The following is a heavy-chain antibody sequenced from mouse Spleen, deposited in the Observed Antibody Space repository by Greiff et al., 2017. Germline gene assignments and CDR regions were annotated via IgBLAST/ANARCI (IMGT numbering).Heavy chain of an antibody. CDR2: INYDGSST. Sequence: EVQLVESEGGLVQPGSSMKLSCTASGFTFSDYYMAWVRQVPEKGLEWVANINYDGSSTYYLDSLKSRFIISRDNAKNILYLQMSSLKSEDTATYYCAREELTGTEGDYFDYWGQGTTLTVSS. D-gene: IGHD4-1*01. CDR1: GFTFSDYY. CDR3: AREELTGTEGDYFDY. V-gene: IGHV5-16*01. J-gene: IGHJ2*01.